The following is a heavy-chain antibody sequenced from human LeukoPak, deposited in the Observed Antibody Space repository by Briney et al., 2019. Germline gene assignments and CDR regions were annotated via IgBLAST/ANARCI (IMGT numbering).Heavy chain of an antibody. CDR3: ARDPLTSLITMVRGALNYFDY. CDR1: GFTFSSYS. D-gene: IGHD3-10*01. CDR2: ISSSSSYI. Sequence: GGSLRLSCAASGFTFSSYSMNWVRQAPGKGLEWVSSISSSSSYIYYADSVKGRFTISRDNAKNSLYLQMNSLRAEDTAVYYCARDPLTSLITMVRGALNYFDYWGQGTLVTVSS. J-gene: IGHJ4*02. V-gene: IGHV3-21*01.